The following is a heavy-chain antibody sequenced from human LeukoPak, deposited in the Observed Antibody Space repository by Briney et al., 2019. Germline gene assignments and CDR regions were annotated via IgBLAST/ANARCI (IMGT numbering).Heavy chain of an antibody. J-gene: IGHJ4*02. V-gene: IGHV4-34*01. CDR2: TNHSGST. CDR1: GFTFSSYS. Sequence: PGGSLRLSCAASGFTFSSYSMNWVRQAPGKGLEWIGGTNHSGSTNYNPSLKSRVTISVDTSKNQFSLKLSSVTAADTAVYYCARGRSRGVTTNWGQGTLVTVSS. CDR3: ARGRSRGVTTN. D-gene: IGHD4-17*01.